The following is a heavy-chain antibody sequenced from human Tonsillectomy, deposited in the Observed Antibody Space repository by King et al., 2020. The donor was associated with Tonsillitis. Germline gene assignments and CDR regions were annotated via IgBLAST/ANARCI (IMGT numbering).Heavy chain of an antibody. CDR2: ISWNSGNI. CDR3: AKDIGSIGSYSFVY. CDR1: GFTFDDYA. Sequence: VQLVESGGGLVQPGRSLRLSCAASGFTFDDYAMHWVRQAPGKGLEWVSGISWNSGNIGYVDSVKGRFTISRDNAKNSLYLQMNSLRAEDTALYYCAKDIGSIGSYSFVYWGQGTLVTVSS. V-gene: IGHV3-9*01. D-gene: IGHD3-22*01. J-gene: IGHJ4*02.